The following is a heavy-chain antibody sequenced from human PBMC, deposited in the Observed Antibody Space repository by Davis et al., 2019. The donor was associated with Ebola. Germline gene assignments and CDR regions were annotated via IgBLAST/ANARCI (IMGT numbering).Heavy chain of an antibody. CDR1: GFTFDDYA. CDR3: AKGVLRFSGWPYYYYAMDV. J-gene: IGHJ6*04. CDR2: VSWNGGIL. D-gene: IGHD3-3*01. Sequence: SLRLSCVASGFTFDDYAMHWVRQPPGKGLEWVSGVSWNGGILGYADSVKGRFTISRDNAKNSLYLEMNNLRAEDTALYYCAKGVLRFSGWPYYYYAMDVWGKGTTVTVSS. V-gene: IGHV3-9*01.